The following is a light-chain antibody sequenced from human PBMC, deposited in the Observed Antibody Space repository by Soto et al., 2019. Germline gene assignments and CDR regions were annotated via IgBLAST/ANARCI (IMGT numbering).Light chain of an antibody. CDR1: GSNIGSNA. J-gene: IGLJ2*01. CDR2: RDD. Sequence: QSVLTQPPSVSGAPGQGVTISCSGSGSNIGSNAVNWYQQFPGTAPKLLIYRDDQRPSGVPDRFAGSRSGTSASLTISGLQSEDKADYFFAPWDDSLNGVIFGGGTKLTVL. CDR3: APWDDSLNGVI. V-gene: IGLV1-44*01.